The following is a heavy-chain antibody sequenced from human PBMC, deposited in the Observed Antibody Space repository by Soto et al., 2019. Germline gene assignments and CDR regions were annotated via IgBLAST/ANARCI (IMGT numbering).Heavy chain of an antibody. V-gene: IGHV1-18*01. CDR3: ARDEEYCGGDCYGQAFDY. D-gene: IGHD2-21*02. J-gene: IGHJ4*02. CDR1: GYTFTSYG. CDR2: ISAYNGNT. Sequence: ASVKVSCKASGYTFTSYGISWVRQAPGQGLEWMGWISAYNGNTNYAQKLQGRVTMTTDTSTSPAYMELRSLRSDDTAVYYCARDEEYCGGDCYGQAFDYWGQGTLVTVSS.